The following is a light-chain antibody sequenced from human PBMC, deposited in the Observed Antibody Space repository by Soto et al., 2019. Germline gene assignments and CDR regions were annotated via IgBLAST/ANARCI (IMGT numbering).Light chain of an antibody. Sequence: EIVMTHSHSTLSVSACDGATLSSSASQSVSGNLDWYQQTSGKAPKLLIFDASILHPTTPARFSGSVSGTEFTLTISSLEPEDFAVYYCQQRSNWPRITFGQGTRLEIK. CDR2: DAS. V-gene: IGKV3-11*01. CDR3: QQRSNWPRIT. CDR1: QSVSGN. J-gene: IGKJ5*01.